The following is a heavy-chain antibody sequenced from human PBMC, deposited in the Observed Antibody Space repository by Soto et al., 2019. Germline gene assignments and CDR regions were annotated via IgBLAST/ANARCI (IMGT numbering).Heavy chain of an antibody. CDR2: MNPSDGST. J-gene: IGHJ4*02. CDR3: ARYYLPLLLRYYDSSGSALEF. Sequence: ASVKVSCKASGYTFTNYYMHWVRQAPGQGLEWMGAMNPSDGSTTDSQNFHGRVTKTRDTTTSKLYIDLRSLRSEDTAVYYCARYYLPLLLRYYDSSGSALEFWGQGTLVTVSS. D-gene: IGHD3-22*01. CDR1: GYTFTNYY. V-gene: IGHV1-46*01.